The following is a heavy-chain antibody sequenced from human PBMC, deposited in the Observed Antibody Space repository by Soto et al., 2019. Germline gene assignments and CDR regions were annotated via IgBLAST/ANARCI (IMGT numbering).Heavy chain of an antibody. V-gene: IGHV1-69*13. CDR1: RVTFRSYS. CDR2: IIPIFGTA. CDR3: ARVRKCSGGSCYEAYVDY. J-gene: IGHJ4*02. Sequence: SVKISCNAARVTFRSYSIIWVRQAPGQGLEWMGGIIPIFGTANYAQKFQGRVTITADESTSTAYMELSSLRSEDTAVYYCARVRKCSGGSCYEAYVDYCGQGTLGTVS. D-gene: IGHD2-15*01.